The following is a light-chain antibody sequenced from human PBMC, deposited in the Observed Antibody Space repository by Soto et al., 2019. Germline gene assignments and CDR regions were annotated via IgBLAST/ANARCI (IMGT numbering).Light chain of an antibody. J-gene: IGLJ3*02. CDR1: SSHLENYNL. V-gene: IGLV2-23*02. Sequence: QSALTQPASLSGSPGQSVTISCTGTSSHLENYNLVSWYQHHPGKAPKLIIYDVNKRPSGISDRFSGSKSANTASLTISGLQTDDEADYYCCSYACISTFVFGGGTKLTVL. CDR2: DVN. CDR3: CSYACISTFV.